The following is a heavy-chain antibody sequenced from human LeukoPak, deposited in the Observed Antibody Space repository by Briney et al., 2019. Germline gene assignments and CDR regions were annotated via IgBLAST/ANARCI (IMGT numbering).Heavy chain of an antibody. CDR1: GFTFSSYG. V-gene: IGHV3-30*03. Sequence: PGASLRLSCAASGFTFSSYGMHWVRQAPGKGLEWVAVISKDGTYTYYVDSVKGRFTISRDNSKNTLYLQMNSLRAEDTAVYYCARERITIFGVVIPYYGMDVWGQGTTVTVSS. J-gene: IGHJ6*02. D-gene: IGHD3-3*01. CDR2: ISKDGTYT. CDR3: ARERITIFGVVIPYYGMDV.